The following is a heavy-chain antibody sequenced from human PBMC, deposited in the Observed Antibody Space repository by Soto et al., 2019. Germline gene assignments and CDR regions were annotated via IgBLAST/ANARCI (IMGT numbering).Heavy chain of an antibody. Sequence: SGGSLRLSCAASGFTFKNYAMHWVRQTPGKGLEWVAVTSYSGSNTFYVDSVEGRFTISRDNSKNTLYLQMNSLRPEDTAVYFCARGVRRFGDMSLDAFDVWGQGTMVTVSS. CDR2: TSYSGSNT. J-gene: IGHJ3*01. CDR1: GFTFKNYA. V-gene: IGHV3-30-3*01. D-gene: IGHD3-10*01. CDR3: ARGVRRFGDMSLDAFDV.